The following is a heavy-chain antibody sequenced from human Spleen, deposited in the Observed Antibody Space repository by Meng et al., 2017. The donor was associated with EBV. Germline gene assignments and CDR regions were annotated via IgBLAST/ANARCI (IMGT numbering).Heavy chain of an antibody. D-gene: IGHD3-10*01. Sequence: QVQLVQSGTEVKKPGAWVHISGKTSDCTFSIYAISWVRQAPGQGLEWLGGLIPMFGAPNYAQKFQGRVTITADEYTSTHFMELSSRRSEDTAVYYCASESGRGYTPDYCGQRTLVTVSS. CDR3: ASESGRGYTPDY. CDR1: DCTFSIYA. V-gene: IGHV1-69*01. J-gene: IGHJ4*02. CDR2: LIPMFGAP.